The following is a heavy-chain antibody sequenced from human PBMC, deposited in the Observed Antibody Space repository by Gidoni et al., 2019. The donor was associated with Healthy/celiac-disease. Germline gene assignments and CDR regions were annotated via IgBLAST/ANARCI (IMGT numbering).Heavy chain of an antibody. J-gene: IGHJ4*02. CDR2: ISWNSGSI. CDR1: GFTFDDYA. CDR3: AKDISPYSSSWVDY. D-gene: IGHD6-13*01. V-gene: IGHV3-9*01. Sequence: EVQLVESGGGLVQPGRSLRLSCAASGFTFDDYAMHWVRQAPGKGLECVSGISWNSGSIGYADSVKGRFTISRDNAKNSLYLQMNSLRAEDTALYYCAKDISPYSSSWVDYWGQGTLVTVSS.